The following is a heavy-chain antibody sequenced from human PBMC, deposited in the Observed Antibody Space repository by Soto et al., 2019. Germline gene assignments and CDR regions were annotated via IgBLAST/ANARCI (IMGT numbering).Heavy chain of an antibody. Sequence: QVQLVESGGGVVQPGRSLRLSCAASGFTFSSYGMHWVRQAPGKGLEWVAVISYDGSNKYYADSVKGRFTISRDNSKNTLYLQMNSLRAEDTAVYYCAKSPSYPVHFDYWVQGTLVTVSS. D-gene: IGHD1-26*01. CDR3: AKSPSYPVHFDY. CDR1: GFTFSSYG. V-gene: IGHV3-30*18. J-gene: IGHJ4*02. CDR2: ISYDGSNK.